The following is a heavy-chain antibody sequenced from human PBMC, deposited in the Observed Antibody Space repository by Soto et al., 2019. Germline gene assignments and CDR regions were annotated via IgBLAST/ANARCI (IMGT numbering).Heavy chain of an antibody. CDR1: SGSISSSNW. V-gene: IGHV4-4*02. D-gene: IGHD6-13*01. Sequence: QVQLQESGPGLVKPSGTLSLTCAVSSGSISSSNWWSWVRQPPGKGLEWIGEIYHSGSTNYNPSLKSRVTLSVDKSKNQFSLKLSSVTAADTAVYYCARAARIAAAGRIYWYFDLWGRGTLVTVSS. CDR2: IYHSGST. CDR3: ARAARIAAAGRIYWYFDL. J-gene: IGHJ2*01.